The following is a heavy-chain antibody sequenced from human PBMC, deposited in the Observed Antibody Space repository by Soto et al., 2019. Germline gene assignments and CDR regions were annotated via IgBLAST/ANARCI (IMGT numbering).Heavy chain of an antibody. CDR3: ARDRGYYCYGMDV. J-gene: IGHJ6*02. CDR1: GFTVSSNY. Sequence: GGSLRLSCAASGFTVSSNYMSWVRQAPGKWLELVSVIYSGGSTYYADSVKGRFTISRDNSKNTLYLQMNSLRADDTAVYYCARDRGYYCYGMDVWGQGTLVTVSS. D-gene: IGHD3-10*01. V-gene: IGHV3-66*01. CDR2: IYSGGST.